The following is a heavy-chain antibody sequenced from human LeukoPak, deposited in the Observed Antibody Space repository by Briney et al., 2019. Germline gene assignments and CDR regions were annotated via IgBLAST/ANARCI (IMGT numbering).Heavy chain of an antibody. D-gene: IGHD2-21*02. V-gene: IGHV3-15*01. CDR2: IKSKTVGETT. CDR3: ATCNGDCYFNF. CDR1: GFTFSYAW. J-gene: IGHJ4*02. Sequence: GGSLRLSCAASGFTFSYAWMNWVRQAPGKGLEWVARIKSKTVGETTIYAAPVKGRFSISRDDSTDTLYLQMNSLKTEDTAVYYCATCNGDCYFNFWGQGTLVTVSS.